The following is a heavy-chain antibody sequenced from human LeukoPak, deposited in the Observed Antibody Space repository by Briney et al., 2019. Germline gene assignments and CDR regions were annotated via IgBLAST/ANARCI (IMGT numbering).Heavy chain of an antibody. D-gene: IGHD4-4*01. J-gene: IGHJ4*02. CDR2: IIGSGGNT. CDR1: GFPFYTHA. Sequence: GGPLRLSCAASGFPFYTHAMTWVRQAPGEGLEGGSTIIGSGGNTFYADSVKGRFTISRDNSKNTLSLQLTSLRAEDTGIYFCARDGGHPLTSYYRAYWGQGTLVTVSS. V-gene: IGHV3-23*01. CDR3: ARDGGHPLTSYYRAY.